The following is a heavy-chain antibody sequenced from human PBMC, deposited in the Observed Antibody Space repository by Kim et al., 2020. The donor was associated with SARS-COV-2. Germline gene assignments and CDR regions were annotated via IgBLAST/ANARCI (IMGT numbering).Heavy chain of an antibody. CDR2: TWYDGSHD. CDR1: GFTFSNYG. V-gene: IGHV3-33*07. Sequence: GGSLRLSCEASGFTFSNYGMYWVRQAPGKGLEWVAATWYDGSHDYFIDSVKGRFTISRDKYKNTLYLQMNSLRAEDTAVYYCVRDAEPCDSSCGQTPVHNCFDSWGHGTLVTVSS. J-gene: IGHJ5*01. D-gene: IGHD3-22*01. CDR3: VRDAEPCDSSCGQTPVHNCFDS.